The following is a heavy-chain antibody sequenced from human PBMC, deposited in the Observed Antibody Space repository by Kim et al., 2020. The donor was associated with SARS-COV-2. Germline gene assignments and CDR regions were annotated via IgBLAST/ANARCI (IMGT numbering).Heavy chain of an antibody. CDR3: ATHYHDSTGYIPPFDY. CDR2: IKQDGSER. V-gene: IGHV3-7*01. Sequence: GGSLRLSCAASGFTFSSYWMSWVRQAPGKGLEWVANIKQDGSERHYADSVKGRFTISRDNAKNSLYLQMNSLRAEDTAVYYCATHYHDSTGYIPPFDYWGQGTLLTVSS. J-gene: IGHJ4*02. CDR1: GFTFSSYW. D-gene: IGHD3-22*01.